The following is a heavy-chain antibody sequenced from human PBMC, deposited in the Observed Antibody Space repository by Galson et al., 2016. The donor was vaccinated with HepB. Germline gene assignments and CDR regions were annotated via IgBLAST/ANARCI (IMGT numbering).Heavy chain of an antibody. CDR3: VQGSTAPAV. J-gene: IGHJ6*04. CDR2: ISRRGDST. D-gene: IGHD2-2*01. V-gene: IGHV3-23*01. Sequence: VRQAPGKGLEVVSSISRRGDSTDYADSVKGRFTISRDNSKNTLSLQMNGLTADDTAIYYCVQGSTAPAVWGKGTTVTVSA.